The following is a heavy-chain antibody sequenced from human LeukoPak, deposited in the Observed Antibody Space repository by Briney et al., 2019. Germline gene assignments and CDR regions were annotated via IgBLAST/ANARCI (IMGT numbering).Heavy chain of an antibody. D-gene: IGHD3-10*01. CDR1: GFTFSSYG. J-gene: IGHJ4*02. Sequence: GGSLRLSCAASGFTFSSYGMHWVRQAPGKGLEWVAFIRYDGSNKYYADSVKGRFTISRDNSKNTLYLQMNSLRAEDTAVYYCAKVNQPWFGESLDYWGQGTLVTVSS. CDR2: IRYDGSNK. V-gene: IGHV3-30*02. CDR3: AKVNQPWFGESLDY.